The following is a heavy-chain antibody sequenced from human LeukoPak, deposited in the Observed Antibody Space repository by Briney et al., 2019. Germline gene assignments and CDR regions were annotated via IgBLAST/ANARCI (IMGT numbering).Heavy chain of an antibody. V-gene: IGHV4-61*01. Sequence: SETLSLTCTVSGGSVSSGSYYWSWIRQPPGKGLEWIGYIYYSGSTNYNPSLKSRVTISVDTSKNHFSLKLSSVTAADTAVYYCARVYDSRGYYWGNWFDPWGQGTLVTVSS. CDR2: IYYSGST. J-gene: IGHJ5*02. D-gene: IGHD3-22*01. CDR1: GGSVSSGSYY. CDR3: ARVYDSRGYYWGNWFDP.